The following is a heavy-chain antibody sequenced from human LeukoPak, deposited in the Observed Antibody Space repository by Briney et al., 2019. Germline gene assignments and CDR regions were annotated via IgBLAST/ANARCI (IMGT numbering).Heavy chain of an antibody. J-gene: IGHJ4*02. CDR2: INAGNGNT. CDR1: GYTFTSYD. CDR3: ARPKAMYSSRWLGY. V-gene: IGHV1-3*01. D-gene: IGHD6-13*01. Sequence: GASVKVSCKASGYTFTSYDMHWVSQAPGQRLEWMGWINAGNGNTKYSQKFQGRVTITRDTSASTAYMELSSLRSEDTAVYYCARPKAMYSSRWLGYWGQGTLVTASS.